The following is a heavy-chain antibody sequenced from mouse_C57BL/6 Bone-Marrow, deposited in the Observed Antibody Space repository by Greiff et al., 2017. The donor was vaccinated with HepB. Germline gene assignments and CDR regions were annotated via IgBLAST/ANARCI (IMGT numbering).Heavy chain of an antibody. CDR2: INPGSGGT. V-gene: IGHV1-54*01. J-gene: IGHJ2*01. D-gene: IGHD1-1*01. Sequence: QVQLQQSGAELVRPGTSVKVSCKASGYAFTNYLIEWVKQRPGQGLEWIGVINPGSGGTNYNEKFKGKATLTADKSSSTAYMQLSSLTNEDSAVYYCTVYYYGSSYKDFDYWGQGTTLTVSS. CDR3: TVYYYGSSYKDFDY. CDR1: GYAFTNYL.